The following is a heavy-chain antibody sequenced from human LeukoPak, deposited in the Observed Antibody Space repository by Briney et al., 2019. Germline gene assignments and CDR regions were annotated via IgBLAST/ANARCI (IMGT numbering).Heavy chain of an antibody. CDR1: GGPISSSSYY. CDR2: IYYSGST. CDR3: ARSLISGYRYYYYYMDV. J-gene: IGHJ6*03. D-gene: IGHD5-18*01. V-gene: IGHV4-39*07. Sequence: SETLSLTCSVSGGPISSSSYYWGWIRQPPGKGLEWIGYIYYSGSTYYNPSLKSRVTISVDTSKNQFSLKLRSVTAADTAVYYCARSLISGYRYYYYYMDVWGKGTTVTVSS.